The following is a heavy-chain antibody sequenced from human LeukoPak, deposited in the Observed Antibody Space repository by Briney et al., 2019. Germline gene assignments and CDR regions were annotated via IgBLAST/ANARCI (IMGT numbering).Heavy chain of an antibody. J-gene: IGHJ4*02. D-gene: IGHD5-12*01. V-gene: IGHV3-53*01. CDR1: GFTVSSND. Sequence: GGSLRLSCTASGFTVSSNDMSWVRQAPGKGLEWVSVIHSGDNTYYADSLKDRFTISRDNSENTLYLQMNSLRAEDTAVYYCARGWLETSSVPAFDYWGQGTLVTVSS. CDR3: ARGWLETSSVPAFDY. CDR2: IHSGDNT.